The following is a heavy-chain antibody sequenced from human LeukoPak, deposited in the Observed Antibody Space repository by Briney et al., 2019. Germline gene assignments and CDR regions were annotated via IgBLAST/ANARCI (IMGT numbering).Heavy chain of an antibody. D-gene: IGHD3-10*01. V-gene: IGHV1-8*01. CDR3: ARAPPYYYGSGSYS. J-gene: IGHJ5*02. Sequence: GASVKVSCKASGYTFTSYDINWVRQATGQGLEWMGWMNPNSGNTGYAQKFQGRVTMTRNTSISTAYMELSSLRPEDTAVYYCARAPPYYYGSGSYSWGQGTLVTVSS. CDR1: GYTFTSYD. CDR2: MNPNSGNT.